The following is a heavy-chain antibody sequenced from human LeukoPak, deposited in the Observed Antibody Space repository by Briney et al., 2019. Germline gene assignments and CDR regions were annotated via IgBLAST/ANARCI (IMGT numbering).Heavy chain of an antibody. J-gene: IGHJ4*02. V-gene: IGHV3-30*14. D-gene: IGHD6-19*01. CDR1: GFTFSSYA. Sequence: SGGSLRLSCAASGFTFSSYAMHWVRQAPGKGLEWVAVISYDGSNKYYADSVKGRFTISRDNSKNTLYLQMSSLRAEDTAVYYCVKPYYARSGWYVPVVYFDYWGQGTLVTVSS. CDR3: VKPYYARSGWYVPVVYFDY. CDR2: ISYDGSNK.